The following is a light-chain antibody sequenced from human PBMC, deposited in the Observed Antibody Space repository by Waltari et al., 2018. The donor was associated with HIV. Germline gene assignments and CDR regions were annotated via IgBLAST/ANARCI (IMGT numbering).Light chain of an antibody. J-gene: IGLJ2*01. CDR2: NNN. CDR3: AAWDDSLNAVL. Sequence: QSVLTQPPSASGTPGQRVTISCSGSSSNIGSNTVNWYQQLPGPAPKLPIYNNNQRPYGVPDRCSGSKSGASASLAVSRLQSEDEADYYCAAWDDSLNAVLFGGGTKLTVL. V-gene: IGLV1-44*01. CDR1: SSNIGSNT.